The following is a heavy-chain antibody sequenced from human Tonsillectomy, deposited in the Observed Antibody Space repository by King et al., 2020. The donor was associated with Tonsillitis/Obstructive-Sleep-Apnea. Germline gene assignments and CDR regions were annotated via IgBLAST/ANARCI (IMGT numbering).Heavy chain of an antibody. CDR2: IYYSGST. Sequence: VQLQESGPGLVKPSETLSLTCTVSGGSISSYYWSWIRQPPGKGLEWIGYIYYSGSTNYNPSLKSRVTISVDTSKNQFSLKLSSVTAADTAVYYCARRGKPEWTFDYWGQGTLVTVSS. CDR3: ARRGKPEWTFDY. V-gene: IGHV4-59*01. J-gene: IGHJ4*02. CDR1: GGSISSYY. D-gene: IGHD1-14*01.